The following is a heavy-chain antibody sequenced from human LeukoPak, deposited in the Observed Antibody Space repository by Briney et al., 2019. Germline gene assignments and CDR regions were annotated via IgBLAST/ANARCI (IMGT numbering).Heavy chain of an antibody. CDR2: INPNSGGT. Sequence: ASVKVSCKASGYTFTSYGISWVRQAPGQGLEWMGWINPNSGGTNYAQKFQGRVTMTRDTSISTAYMELSRLTSDDTAVYYCARSGSGWYNDYWGQGTLVTVSS. CDR3: ARSGSGWYNDY. V-gene: IGHV1-2*02. D-gene: IGHD6-19*01. CDR1: GYTFTSYG. J-gene: IGHJ4*02.